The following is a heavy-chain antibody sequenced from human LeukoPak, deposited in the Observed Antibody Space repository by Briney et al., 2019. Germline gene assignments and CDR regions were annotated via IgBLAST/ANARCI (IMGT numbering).Heavy chain of an antibody. J-gene: IGHJ4*02. CDR1: GGXISSYY. D-gene: IGHD5-24*01. Sequence: SETLSLTCTVSGGXISSYYCSWIRQPPGKGLEWIGNIYNSGSTNYNPSLKSRVTISVDTSKNQFSLKLSSVTAADTAVYYCARVDGYNYFDYWGQGTLVTVSS. CDR3: ARVDGYNYFDY. CDR2: IYNSGST. V-gene: IGHV4-59*12.